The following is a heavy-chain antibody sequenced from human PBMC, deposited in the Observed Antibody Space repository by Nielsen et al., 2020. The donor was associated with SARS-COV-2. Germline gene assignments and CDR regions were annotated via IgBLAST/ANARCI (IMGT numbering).Heavy chain of an antibody. CDR1: GFTFSAYN. CDR2: ISTGSSTK. CDR3: ARGTRAFDI. J-gene: IGHJ3*02. V-gene: IGHV3-48*01. D-gene: IGHD2-15*01. Sequence: GESLKISCVASGFTFSAYNMNWVRQAPGKGLEWISYISTGSSTKYYADSVKGRFTISRDNGKNSLYLQMNSLRVDDTAVYYCARGTRAFDIWGLGTMVAVSS.